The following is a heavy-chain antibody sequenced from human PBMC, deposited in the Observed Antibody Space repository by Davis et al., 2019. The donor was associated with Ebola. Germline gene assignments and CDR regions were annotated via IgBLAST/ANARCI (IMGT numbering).Heavy chain of an antibody. CDR2: ISGSGGST. CDR3: ARSVAGTVDAFDI. CDR1: EFTFSSYA. J-gene: IGHJ3*02. Sequence: PGGSLRLSCAASEFTFSSYAMSWVRQAPGKGLEWVSAISGSGGSTYYADSVKGRFTISRDNSKNTLYLQMNSLRAEDTAVYYCARSVAGTVDAFDIWGQGTMVTVSS. V-gene: IGHV3-23*01. D-gene: IGHD6-19*01.